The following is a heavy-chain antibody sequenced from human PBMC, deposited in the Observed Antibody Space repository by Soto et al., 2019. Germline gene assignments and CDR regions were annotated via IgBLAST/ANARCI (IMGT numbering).Heavy chain of an antibody. CDR3: AKDVLRFLEWLAFYGMDV. J-gene: IGHJ6*02. CDR2: ISYDGSNK. Sequence: QVQLVESGGGVVQPGRSLRLSCAASGFTFSSYGMHWVRQAPGKGLEWVAVISYDGSNKDYADSVKGRFTISRDNSKNTLYLQMNSLRADDTAVYYCAKDVLRFLEWLAFYGMDVWGQGPTVTVSS. CDR1: GFTFSSYG. D-gene: IGHD3-3*01. V-gene: IGHV3-30*18.